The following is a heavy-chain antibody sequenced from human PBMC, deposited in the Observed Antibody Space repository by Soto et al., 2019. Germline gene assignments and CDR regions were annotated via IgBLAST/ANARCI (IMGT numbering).Heavy chain of an antibody. CDR3: VRDGTRTLRDWFDP. J-gene: IGHJ5*02. V-gene: IGHV4-4*07. Sequence: SETLSLTCTVSGASISGFYWSWIRKSAGKGLEWIGRIYATGTTDYNPSLKSRVMMSVDTSKKQFSLKLRSVTAADTAVYYCVRDGTRTLRDWFDPWGQGISVTVSS. CDR1: GASISGFY. D-gene: IGHD1-1*01. CDR2: IYATGTT.